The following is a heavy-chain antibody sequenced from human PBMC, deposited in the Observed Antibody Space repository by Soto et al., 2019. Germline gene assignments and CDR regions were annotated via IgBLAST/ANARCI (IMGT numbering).Heavy chain of an antibody. Sequence: VQLVESGGGLVKPGGSLRLSCTVSGLTFTNAWMTWVRQAPGKGLEWVARIKSHTDGGTTDYAAPLQGRFTISRDDSXXTLFLQMNSLKTEDTAVYFCATAPGYWASAPLDYWGQGTLVTVSS. D-gene: IGHD6-25*01. V-gene: IGHV3-15*07. CDR3: ATAPGYWASAPLDY. J-gene: IGHJ4*02. CDR1: GLTFTNAW. CDR2: IKSHTDGGTT.